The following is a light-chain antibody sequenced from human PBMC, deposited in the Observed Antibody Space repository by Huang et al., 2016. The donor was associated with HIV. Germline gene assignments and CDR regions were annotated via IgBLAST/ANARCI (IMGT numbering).Light chain of an antibody. V-gene: IGKV3-11*01. CDR2: ELS. CDR1: QSLNNY. J-gene: IGKJ2*01. CDR3: HHRSGWPRT. Sequence: EIVLTQSPATLSLSPGERVTLSCRASQSLNNYLGWYQQKPGQPPRLLIYELSNRATGIPARFSGGGSETDFTLTISSLEPEDFAVYYCHHRSGWPRTFGQGTKLEI.